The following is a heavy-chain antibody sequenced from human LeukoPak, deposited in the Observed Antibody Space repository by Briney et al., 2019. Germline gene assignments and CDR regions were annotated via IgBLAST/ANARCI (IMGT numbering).Heavy chain of an antibody. Sequence: GGSLRLSCAASGFTFSSYAMHWVRQAPGKGLEYVSAISSNGGSTYYANSVKGRLTISRDNSKNTLYLQMGSLRAEDMAVYYCERATFNYYDSSGYYNYWGQGTLVTVSS. D-gene: IGHD3-22*01. CDR3: ERATFNYYDSSGYYNY. CDR2: ISSNGGST. CDR1: GFTFSSYA. V-gene: IGHV3-64*01. J-gene: IGHJ4*02.